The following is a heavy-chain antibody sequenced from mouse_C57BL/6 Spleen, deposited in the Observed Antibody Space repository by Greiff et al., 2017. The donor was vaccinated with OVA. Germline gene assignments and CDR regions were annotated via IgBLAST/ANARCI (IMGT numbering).Heavy chain of an antibody. CDR1: GYAFSSSW. D-gene: IGHD3-2*02. J-gene: IGHJ3*01. V-gene: IGHV1-82*01. Sequence: VKLMESGPELVKPGASVKISCKASGYAFSSSWMNWVKQRPGKGLEWIGRIYPGDGDTNYNGKFKGKATLTADKSSSTAYMQLSSLTSEDSAVYFCARPAQGGAWFAYWGQGTLVTVSA. CDR3: ARPAQGGAWFAY. CDR2: IYPGDGDT.